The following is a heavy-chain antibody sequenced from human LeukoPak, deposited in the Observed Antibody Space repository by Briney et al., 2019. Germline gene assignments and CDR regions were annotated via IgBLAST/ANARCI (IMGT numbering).Heavy chain of an antibody. J-gene: IGHJ4*02. V-gene: IGHV1-2*02. CDR1: GYTFTGYY. Sequence: ASVKVSCKASGYTFTGYYIHWVRQAPGQGLEWMGWINPNSGGTNYAQKLQGRVTMTRDTSIETASMELRRLRSDDTAVYYCPREVAARHGVIDYWGQGTLVTVSS. CDR3: PREVAARHGVIDY. CDR2: INPNSGGT. D-gene: IGHD6-6*01.